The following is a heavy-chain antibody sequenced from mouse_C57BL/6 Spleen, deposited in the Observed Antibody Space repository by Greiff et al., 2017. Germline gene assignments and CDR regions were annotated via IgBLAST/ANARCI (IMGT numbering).Heavy chain of an antibody. V-gene: IGHV10-3*01. CDR2: IRSKSSNYAT. CDR1: GFTFNTYA. J-gene: IGHJ2*01. Sequence: EVKVVESGGGLVQPKGSLKLSCAASGFTFNTYAMHWVRQAPGKGLEWVARIRSKSSNYATYYADSVKDRFTNSRDDSQSMLYLQMNNLKTEDTAIYYCGRGESVDYFDYWGQGTTLTVSS. CDR3: GRGESVDYFDY.